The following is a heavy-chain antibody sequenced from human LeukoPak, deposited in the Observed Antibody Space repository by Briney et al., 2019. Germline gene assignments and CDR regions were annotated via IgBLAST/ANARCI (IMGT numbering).Heavy chain of an antibody. CDR1: GYSFTSYW. D-gene: IGHD6-19*01. Sequence: GESLQISCQGSGYSFTSYWIGWVRQMPGKGLEWMGIIYPGDSDTRYSPSFQGQVTISADKSISTAYLQWSSLKASDTAMYYCARAIAVAGTENFDYWGQGTLVTVSS. CDR3: ARAIAVAGTENFDY. CDR2: IYPGDSDT. V-gene: IGHV5-51*01. J-gene: IGHJ4*02.